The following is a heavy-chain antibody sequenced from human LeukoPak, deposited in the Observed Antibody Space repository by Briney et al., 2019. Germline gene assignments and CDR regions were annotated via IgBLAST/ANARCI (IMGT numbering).Heavy chain of an antibody. CDR1: GFTFSSYA. J-gene: IGHJ6*03. CDR3: AKCYRQLRDDYMDV. CDR2: ISGSGGST. V-gene: IGHV3-23*01. Sequence: GGFLRLSCAASGFTFSSYAMSWVRQAPGKGLEWVSAISGSGGSTYYADSVKGRFTISRDNSKNTLYLQMNSLRAEDTAVYYCAKCYRQLRDDYMDVWGKGTTVTVSS. D-gene: IGHD6-13*01.